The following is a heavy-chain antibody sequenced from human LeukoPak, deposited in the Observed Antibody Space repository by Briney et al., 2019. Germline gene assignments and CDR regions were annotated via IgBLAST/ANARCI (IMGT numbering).Heavy chain of an antibody. CDR3: ARRRSLHGSGSYEGYFDY. V-gene: IGHV4-59*08. CDR2: IYYSGST. D-gene: IGHD3-10*01. J-gene: IGHJ4*02. CDR1: GGSISSYY. Sequence: PSETLSLTCTVSGGSISSYYWSWIRQPPGKGLEWIGYIYYSGSTNYNPSLKSRVTISVDTSKNQFSLKLSSVTAADTAVYYCARRRSLHGSGSYEGYFDYWGQGTLVTVSS.